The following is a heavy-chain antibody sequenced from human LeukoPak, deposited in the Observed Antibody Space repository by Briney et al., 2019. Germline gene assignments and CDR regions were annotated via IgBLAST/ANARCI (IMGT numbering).Heavy chain of an antibody. D-gene: IGHD4-17*01. CDR3: AREVDGDYAGGYDY. CDR2: INHSGST. CDR1: GVSFSGYY. Sequence: PSETLSLTCAVYGVSFSGYYWSRIRQPPGKGLEWIGEINHSGSTNYNPSLKSRVTISVDTSKNQFSLKLSSVTAADTAVYYCAREVDGDYAGGYDYWGQGTLVTVSS. V-gene: IGHV4-34*01. J-gene: IGHJ4*02.